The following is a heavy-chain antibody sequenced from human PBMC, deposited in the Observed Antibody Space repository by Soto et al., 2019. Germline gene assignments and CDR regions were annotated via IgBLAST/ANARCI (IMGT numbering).Heavy chain of an antibody. V-gene: IGHV1-3*01. CDR1: GYTFTSYA. CDR3: ARGSGYYYWDDY. D-gene: IGHD3-22*01. J-gene: IGHJ4*02. CDR2: INAGNVNT. Sequence: GASVKVSCKASGYTFTSYAMHWVRQAPGQRLEWMGWINAGNVNTKYSQKFQCRVTITRDTSASTAYMELSSLISEDTAVYYCARGSGYYYWDDYWGQGTLVTVSS.